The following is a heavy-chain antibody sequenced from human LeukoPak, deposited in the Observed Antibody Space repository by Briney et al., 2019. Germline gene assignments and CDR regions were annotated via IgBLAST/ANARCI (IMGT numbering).Heavy chain of an antibody. D-gene: IGHD2-2*03. J-gene: IGHJ5*02. V-gene: IGHV4-39*07. CDR2: IYYSGST. Sequence: PSETLSLTRTVSGGSISSSSYYWGWIRQPPGKGLEWIGSIYYSGSTYYSPSLKSRVTISVDTSKNQFSLKLSSVTAADTAVYYCARLLRVGYCSTTTCNWFDPWGQGTLVTVSS. CDR3: ARLLRVGYCSTTTCNWFDP. CDR1: GGSISSSSYY.